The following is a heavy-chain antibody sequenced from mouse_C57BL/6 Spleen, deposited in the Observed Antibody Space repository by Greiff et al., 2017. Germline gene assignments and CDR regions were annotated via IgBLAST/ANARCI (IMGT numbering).Heavy chain of an antibody. CDR2: ISSGGDYI. CDR1: GFTFSSYA. Sequence: EVKLMESGEGLVKPGGSLKLSCAASGFTFSSYAMSWVRQTPEKRLEWVAYISSGGDYIYYADTVKGRFTISRDNARNTLYLQMSSLKSEDTAMYYCTRPLYYDYDVGYFDVWGTGTTVTVSS. CDR3: TRPLYYDYDVGYFDV. V-gene: IGHV5-9-1*02. D-gene: IGHD2-4*01. J-gene: IGHJ1*03.